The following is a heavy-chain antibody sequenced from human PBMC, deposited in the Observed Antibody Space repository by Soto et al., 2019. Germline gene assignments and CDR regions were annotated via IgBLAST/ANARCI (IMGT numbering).Heavy chain of an antibody. D-gene: IGHD4-17*01. J-gene: IGHJ4*02. V-gene: IGHV5-51*01. CDR1: GYTFTIYW. CDR3: PRPANTVADHFDL. CDR2: IYPSDSDT. Sequence: GESLKISCQVSGYTFTIYWIGWVRQMPGKGLEWMGIIYPSDSDTRYSPSFQGQVTISADQSINTAYLQWDSLKASDTAIYYCPRPANTVADHFDLWGQGTPVTVS.